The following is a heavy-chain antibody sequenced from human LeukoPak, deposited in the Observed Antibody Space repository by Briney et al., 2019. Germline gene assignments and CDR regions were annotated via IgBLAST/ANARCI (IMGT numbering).Heavy chain of an antibody. J-gene: IGHJ4*02. Sequence: PSETLSLTCTVSGGSVSSGSHYWSWIRQPPGKGLEWIGYIYYSGSTNYNPSLKSRVTISVDTSKNQFSLKLSSVTAADTAVYYCAREGGSGWYEYHFDYWGQGTLVTVSS. V-gene: IGHV4-61*01. CDR2: IYYSGST. CDR3: AREGGSGWYEYHFDY. D-gene: IGHD6-19*01. CDR1: GGSVSSGSHY.